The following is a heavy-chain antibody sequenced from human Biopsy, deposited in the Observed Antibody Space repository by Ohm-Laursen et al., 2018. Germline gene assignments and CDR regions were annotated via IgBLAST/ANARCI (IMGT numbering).Heavy chain of an antibody. CDR1: GASMTGYF. V-gene: IGHV4-4*07. CDR2: IYTIGDT. J-gene: IGHJ3*01. D-gene: IGHD3-3*01. Sequence: GSLSLTCTVSGASMTGYFWTWVRQPAGKGLEWIGHIYTIGDTTYNPSLESRLTMSLDTSANQFSLKMTSLTAADTAVYLCAREDEGLLRALDLWGQGTMVTVSS. CDR3: AREDEGLLRALDL.